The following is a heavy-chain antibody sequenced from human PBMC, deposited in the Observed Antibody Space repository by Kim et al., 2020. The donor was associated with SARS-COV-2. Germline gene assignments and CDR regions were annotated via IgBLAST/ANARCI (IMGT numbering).Heavy chain of an antibody. CDR1: GFTFSSYA. J-gene: IGHJ4*02. V-gene: IGHV3-30-3*01. CDR2: ISYDGSNK. Sequence: GGSLRLSCAASGFTFSSYAMHWVRQAPGKGLEWVAVISYDGSNKYYADSVKGRFTISRDNSKNTLYLQMNSLRAEDTAVYYCASLRRGQWLGGGWGQGTLVTVSS. D-gene: IGHD6-19*01. CDR3: ASLRRGQWLGGG.